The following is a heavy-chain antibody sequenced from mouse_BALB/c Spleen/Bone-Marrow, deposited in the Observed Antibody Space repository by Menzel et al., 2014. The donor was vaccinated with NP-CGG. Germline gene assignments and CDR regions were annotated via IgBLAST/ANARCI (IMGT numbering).Heavy chain of an antibody. V-gene: IGHV4-1*02. D-gene: IGHD1-1*01. Sequence: EVKLLESGGGLVQPGGSLKLSCAASGFDFXRXWXSWVXQAPXXGXXWIXXINPDSSTINQTPSLKDKFIISRDNAKNTLYLQMSKVRSEDTALYYCARLGYYGTMDYWGQGTSVTVSS. CDR2: INPDSSTI. J-gene: IGHJ4*01. CDR3: ARLGYYGTMDY. CDR1: GFDFXRXW.